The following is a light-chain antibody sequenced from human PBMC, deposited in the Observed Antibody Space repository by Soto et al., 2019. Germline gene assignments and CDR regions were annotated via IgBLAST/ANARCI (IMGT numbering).Light chain of an antibody. Sequence: IVLTQSPGTLSLSPGEIATLYCSASQSVSSRLAWYQQKPGQAPRLLISGASSRATGIPDRFSGSGSATDFTLTISRLEPEDFAVYYCQQRGDWPPITFGQGTRLEIK. V-gene: IGKV3D-20*02. J-gene: IGKJ5*01. CDR1: QSVSSR. CDR2: GAS. CDR3: QQRGDWPPIT.